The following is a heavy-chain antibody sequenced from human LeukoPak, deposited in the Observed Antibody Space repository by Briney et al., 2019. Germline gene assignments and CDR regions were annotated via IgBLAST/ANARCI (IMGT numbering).Heavy chain of an antibody. Sequence: SETLSLTCTVSGGSISSYYWGWIRQPPGKGLEWIGSIYYSGSTYYNPSLKSRVTISVDTSKNQFSLKLSSVTAADTAVYYCAREGYCSSTSCYHYYYYGMDVWGQGTTVTVSS. CDR3: AREGYCSSTSCYHYYYYGMDV. V-gene: IGHV4-39*07. D-gene: IGHD2-2*01. J-gene: IGHJ6*02. CDR1: GGSISSYY. CDR2: IYYSGST.